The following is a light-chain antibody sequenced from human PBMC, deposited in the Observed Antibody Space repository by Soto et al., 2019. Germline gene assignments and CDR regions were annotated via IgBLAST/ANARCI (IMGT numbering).Light chain of an antibody. V-gene: IGLV1-44*01. CDR1: SSNIGSNI. Sequence: QSVLTQPPSASGTPGQRVTISCSGRSSNIGSNIVNWYQHLPGTAPKLLIYSNNQRPSGVPDRFSGSKSGTSASLAISGLQSEDEADYYCAAWDDSLNAVVFGGGTKVTVL. J-gene: IGLJ2*01. CDR3: AAWDDSLNAVV. CDR2: SNN.